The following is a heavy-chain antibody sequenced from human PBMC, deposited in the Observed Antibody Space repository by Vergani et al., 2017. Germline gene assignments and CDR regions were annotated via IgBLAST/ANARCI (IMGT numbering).Heavy chain of an antibody. Sequence: QVQLVQSGAEVKKPGASVKVSCKASGYTFTSYGISWVRQAPGQGLEWMGWISAYNGNTNNAQKLQGRVTMTTDTSTSTAYMELRSLRPDDTAVYYCGGDVRDPSLTLVGYWGQGTLVTVSS. V-gene: IGHV1-18*01. CDR1: GYTFTSYG. CDR3: GGDVRDPSLTLVGY. J-gene: IGHJ4*02. D-gene: IGHD2-8*02. CDR2: ISAYNGNT.